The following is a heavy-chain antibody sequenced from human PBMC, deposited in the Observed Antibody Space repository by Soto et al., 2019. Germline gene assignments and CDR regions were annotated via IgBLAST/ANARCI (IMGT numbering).Heavy chain of an antibody. CDR1: GDSISSYY. D-gene: IGHD2-8*01. CDR2: IYQSRTT. Sequence: PSETLSLTCTVSGDSISSYYWSWIRQPPGKGLEWIGYIYQSRTTNYNPSLKSRVTIAVDTSKNQFSLKLSSVTAADTAVYYCAGGRGVSGLFDYWGQGTRVTVSS. CDR3: AGGRGVSGLFDY. V-gene: IGHV4-59*01. J-gene: IGHJ4*02.